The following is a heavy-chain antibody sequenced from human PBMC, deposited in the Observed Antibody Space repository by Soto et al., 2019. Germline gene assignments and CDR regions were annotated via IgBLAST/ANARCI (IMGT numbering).Heavy chain of an antibody. CDR2: IYYTGDT. CDR1: GDSISSFY. Sequence: SETLSLTCTVSGDSISSFYWSWIRQPPGKGLEWIGYIYYTGDTNYNPSLKSRVTISVDTSKNQFSLKLSSVTAADTAVYYCARRYGGTFHYWGQGTLVTVSS. CDR3: ARRYGGTFHY. D-gene: IGHD2-15*01. J-gene: IGHJ4*02. V-gene: IGHV4-59*08.